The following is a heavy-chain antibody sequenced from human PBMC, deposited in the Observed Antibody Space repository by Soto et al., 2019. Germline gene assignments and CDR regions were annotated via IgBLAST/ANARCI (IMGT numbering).Heavy chain of an antibody. CDR2: IKQDGSEK. V-gene: IGHV3-7*03. CDR3: ARELRFLEWPLADAFDI. D-gene: IGHD3-3*01. J-gene: IGHJ3*02. CDR1: GFTFISYW. Sequence: GGSLRLSCAASGFTFISYWMSWGRQAPGKGLEWVANIKQDGSEKYYVDSVKGRFTISRDNAKNSLYLQMNSLRAEDTAVYYCARELRFLEWPLADAFDIWGQGTMVTVSS.